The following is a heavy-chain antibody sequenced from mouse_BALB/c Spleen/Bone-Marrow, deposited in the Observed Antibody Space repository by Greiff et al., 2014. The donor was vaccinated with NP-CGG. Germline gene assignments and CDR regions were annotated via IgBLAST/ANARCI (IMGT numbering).Heavy chain of an antibody. CDR1: GYTFTSYY. D-gene: IGHD1-1*01. J-gene: IGHJ4*01. CDR2: INPSNGGT. Sequence: QVQLQQPGAELVKPGASVKLSCKASGYTFTSYYMYWVKQRPGQGLEWIGGINPSNGGTNFNEKFKSKATLTVDKSSSTAYMQLSSLTSEDSAVYYCTRTHYYGSRYYYAMDYWGQGTSGTVSS. V-gene: IGHV1S81*02. CDR3: TRTHYYGSRYYYAMDY.